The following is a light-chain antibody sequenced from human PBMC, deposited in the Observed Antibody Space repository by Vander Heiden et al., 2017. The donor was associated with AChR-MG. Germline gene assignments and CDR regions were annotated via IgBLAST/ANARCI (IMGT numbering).Light chain of an antibody. CDR3: QHSYTTPIT. CDR2: AAS. V-gene: IGKV1-39*01. J-gene: IGKJ1*01. CDR1: QSISNY. Sequence: DIQMTQSPSSLSASVGDRVTITCQASQSISNYLNWYQQKPGKAPRLLIFAASTLQSGVPSRFSASGSGTDFTLTISSLQPEDFVTYYCQHSYTTPITFGQGTRVDIK.